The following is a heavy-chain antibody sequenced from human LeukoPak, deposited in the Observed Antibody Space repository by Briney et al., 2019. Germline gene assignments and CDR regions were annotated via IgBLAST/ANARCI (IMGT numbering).Heavy chain of an antibody. CDR1: GFTLSSYA. CDR2: ISSSSSYI. J-gene: IGHJ5*02. CDR3: ARDSTAAGTRWFDP. Sequence: PGGSLRLSCAASGFTLSSYAMTWVRQAPGRGLEWVSSISSSSSYIYYADSVKGRFTISRDNAKNSLYPQMNSLRAEDTAVYYCARDSTAAGTRWFDPWGQGTLVTVSS. D-gene: IGHD6-13*01. V-gene: IGHV3-21*01.